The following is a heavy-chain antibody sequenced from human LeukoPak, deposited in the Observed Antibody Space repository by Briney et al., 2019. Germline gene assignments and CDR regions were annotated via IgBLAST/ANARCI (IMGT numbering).Heavy chain of an antibody. J-gene: IGHJ4*02. V-gene: IGHV3-20*04. D-gene: IGHD3-22*01. Sequence: GGCLRLSCAASGFTFDDYGMSWVRQAPGKGLEWVSGMNGNGGSTGYADSVKGRFTISRDNAKNSLYLQMNSLRAEDTALYYCARVSGLGSYYDSSGYPDYWGQGTLVTVSS. CDR1: GFTFDDYG. CDR2: MNGNGGST. CDR3: ARVSGLGSYYDSSGYPDY.